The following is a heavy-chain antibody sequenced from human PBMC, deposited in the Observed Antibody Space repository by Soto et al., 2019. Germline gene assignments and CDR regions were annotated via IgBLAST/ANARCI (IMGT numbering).Heavy chain of an antibody. CDR2: IWYDGSNK. D-gene: IGHD3-22*01. V-gene: IGHV3-33*01. Sequence: GGSLRLSCAASGFTFSSYGMHWVRQAPGKGLEWVAVIWYDGSNKYYADSVKGRFTISRDNSKSTLYLQMNSLRAEDTAVYYCASLSYDSSGYHYYGMDVWGQGTTVTVSS. CDR3: ASLSYDSSGYHYYGMDV. CDR1: GFTFSSYG. J-gene: IGHJ6*02.